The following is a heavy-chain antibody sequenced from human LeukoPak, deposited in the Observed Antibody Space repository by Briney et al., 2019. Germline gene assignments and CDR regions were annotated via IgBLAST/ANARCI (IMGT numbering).Heavy chain of an antibody. V-gene: IGHV1-2*02. CDR2: INPNSGGT. J-gene: IGHJ6*03. Sequence: GASVKVSCKAFGYTFTGYYMHWVRQAPGQGLEWMGWINPNSGGTNYAQKFQGRVTMTRDTSISTAYMELSRLRSDDTAVYYCARRAVVVPGAMGYYYYYMDVWGKGTTVTVSS. CDR1: GYTFTGYY. D-gene: IGHD2-2*01. CDR3: ARRAVVVPGAMGYYYYYMDV.